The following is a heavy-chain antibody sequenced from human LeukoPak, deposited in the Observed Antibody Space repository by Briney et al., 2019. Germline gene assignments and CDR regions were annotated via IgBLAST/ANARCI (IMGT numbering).Heavy chain of an antibody. Sequence: GGSLRLSCAASGFIFSDYYMSWIRQAPGKGLEWVSHISSSGSTIYYADSVKGRFTISRDNAKNSLYLHMNSLRAEDTAVYYCARRGLVVPAALGPHWFDPWGQGTLVTVSS. V-gene: IGHV3-11*04. D-gene: IGHD2-2*01. CDR1: GFIFSDYY. CDR3: ARRGLVVPAALGPHWFDP. J-gene: IGHJ5*02. CDR2: ISSSGSTI.